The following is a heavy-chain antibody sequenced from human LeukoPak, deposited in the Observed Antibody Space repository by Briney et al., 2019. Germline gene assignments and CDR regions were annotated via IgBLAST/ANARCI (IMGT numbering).Heavy chain of an antibody. CDR2: INPNSGGT. J-gene: IGHJ2*01. CDR1: GYTFTGYY. CDR3: AIQPWGSGNNWYFDF. D-gene: IGHD7-27*01. Sequence: ASVMVICKASGYTFTGYYLQWVRQAPGQGLEWMGWINPNSGGTNYAQKFQGRVTMTRGTSISTAYMELSSLRSDDTAVYYCAIQPWGSGNNWYFDFWGRGTLVTVSS. V-gene: IGHV1-2*02.